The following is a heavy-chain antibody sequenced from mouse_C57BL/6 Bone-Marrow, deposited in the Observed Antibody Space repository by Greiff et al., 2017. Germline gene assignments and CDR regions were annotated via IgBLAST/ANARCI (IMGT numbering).Heavy chain of an antibody. CDR2: ISDGGSYT. J-gene: IGHJ3*01. V-gene: IGHV5-4*01. CDR1: GFTFSSYA. D-gene: IGHD2-4*01. CDR3: ARDKGYDYDGFAY. Sequence: EVKLVESGGGLVKPGGSLKLSCAASGFTFSSYAMSWVRQTPEKRLEWVATISDGGSYTYYPDNVKGRFTISRDNATNNPYLQMSHLKSEDTAMYSCARDKGYDYDGFAYWGQGTLVTVSA.